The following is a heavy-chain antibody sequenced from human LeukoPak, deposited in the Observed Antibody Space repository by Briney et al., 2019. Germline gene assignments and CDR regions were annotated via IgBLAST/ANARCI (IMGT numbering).Heavy chain of an antibody. CDR2: IIPILGIA. CDR3: AASSSWYGIDY. D-gene: IGHD6-13*01. V-gene: IGHV1-69*04. Sequence: ASVKVSCKASGGTFSSYAISWVRQAPGQGLEWMGRIIPILGIANYAQKFQGRVTITADKSTSTAYMELSSLRSEDTAVYYCAASSSWYGIDYWGQGTLVTVSS. CDR1: GGTFSSYA. J-gene: IGHJ4*02.